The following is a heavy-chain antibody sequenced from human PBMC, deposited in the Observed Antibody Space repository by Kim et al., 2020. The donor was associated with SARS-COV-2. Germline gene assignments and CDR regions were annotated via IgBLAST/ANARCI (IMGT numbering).Heavy chain of an antibody. CDR2: ISYDGSNK. J-gene: IGHJ4*02. Sequence: GGSLRLSCAASGFTFSSYAMHWVRQAPGKGLEWVAVISYDGSNKYYADSVKGRFTISRDNSKNTLYLQMNSLRAEDTAVYYCARDPPAHYGEDYFDYWGQGTLVTVSS. CDR1: GFTFSSYA. D-gene: IGHD4-17*01. CDR3: ARDPPAHYGEDYFDY. V-gene: IGHV3-30*03.